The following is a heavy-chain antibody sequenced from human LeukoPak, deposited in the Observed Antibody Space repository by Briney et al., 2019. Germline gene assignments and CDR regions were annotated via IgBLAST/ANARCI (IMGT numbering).Heavy chain of an antibody. Sequence: PSETLSLTCTVSGGSISSYYWSWIRQPPGKGLEWIGYIYYSGSTNYNPSLKSRVTISVDTSKNQFSLKLSSVTAADTAVYYCARDRGLYDFWSGYHDYWGQGTLVTVSS. J-gene: IGHJ4*02. D-gene: IGHD3-3*01. V-gene: IGHV4-59*01. CDR1: GGSISSYY. CDR2: IYYSGST. CDR3: ARDRGLYDFWSGYHDY.